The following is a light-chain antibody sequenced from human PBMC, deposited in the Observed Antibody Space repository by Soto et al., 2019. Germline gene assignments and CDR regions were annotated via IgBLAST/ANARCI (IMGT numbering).Light chain of an antibody. Sequence: QITQSQSSLFASVGNRVAITCQATKDINIYLNWYQQKPGKAPNLLIYDASNLEIGVPSRFSGSGSGTHFTFTISSLQTEDIGTYYCQQYDIPPITFGLGTRLEIK. CDR2: DAS. V-gene: IGKV1-33*01. CDR3: QQYDIPPIT. J-gene: IGKJ5*01. CDR1: KDINIY.